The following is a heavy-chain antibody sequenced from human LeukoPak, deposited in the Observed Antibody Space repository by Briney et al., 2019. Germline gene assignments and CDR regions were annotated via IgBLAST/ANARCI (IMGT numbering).Heavy chain of an antibody. D-gene: IGHD5-18*01. CDR3: ARARGYSYDYFDY. V-gene: IGHV3-53*01. J-gene: IGHJ4*02. CDR2: IYSGGST. CDR1: GFTVSSNY. Sequence: GGSLRLSCAASGFTVSSNYMSWVRQAPGKGLEWVSVIYSGGSTYYAGSVKGRFTISRDNSKNTLYLQMNSLRAEDTAVYYCARARGYSYDYFDYWGQGTLVTVSS.